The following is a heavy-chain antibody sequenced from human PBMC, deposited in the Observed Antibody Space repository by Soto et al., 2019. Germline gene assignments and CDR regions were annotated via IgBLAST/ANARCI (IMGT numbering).Heavy chain of an antibody. Sequence: QVHLVASGGGLVKPGGSLRLSCTVSGFAFRHNYLTWILQAPGKGLEWLSYISTSGSPAYYADSVKGRFTISTDNAKKSLYLQMDSLRAEDTGVYYCATGGIYYEAWGQGTLVTVSS. CDR2: ISTSGSPA. D-gene: IGHD1-26*01. J-gene: IGHJ5*02. CDR3: ATGGIYYEA. CDR1: GFAFRHNY. V-gene: IGHV3-11*01.